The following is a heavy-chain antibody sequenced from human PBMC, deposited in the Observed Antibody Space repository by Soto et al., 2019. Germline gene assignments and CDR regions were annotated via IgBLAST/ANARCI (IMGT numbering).Heavy chain of an antibody. CDR1: GYTFTGYY. CDR3: ARRPIYCGGDCYSGAFDI. CDR2: INPNSGGT. D-gene: IGHD2-21*02. Sequence: ASVKVSCKASGYTFTGYYMHWVRQAPGQGLEWMGWINPNSGGTNYAQKFQGRVTMARDTSISTAYMELSRLRSDDTAVYYCARRPIYCGGDCYSGAFDIWGQGTMVTVSS. V-gene: IGHV1-2*02. J-gene: IGHJ3*02.